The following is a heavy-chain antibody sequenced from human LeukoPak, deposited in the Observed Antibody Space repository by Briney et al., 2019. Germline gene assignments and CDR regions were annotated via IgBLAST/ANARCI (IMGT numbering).Heavy chain of an antibody. CDR2: ISAYNGNT. CDR3: ARDRDIVVVPAAMKDWFDP. D-gene: IGHD2-2*01. J-gene: IGHJ5*02. Sequence: ASVKVSCKASGYSFSDSYIHWVRHAPGQGLEWMGWISAYNGNTNYAQKLQGRVTMTTDTSTSTAYMELRSLRSDDTAVYYCARDRDIVVVPAAMKDWFDPWGQGTLVTVSS. V-gene: IGHV1-18*04. CDR1: GYSFSDSY.